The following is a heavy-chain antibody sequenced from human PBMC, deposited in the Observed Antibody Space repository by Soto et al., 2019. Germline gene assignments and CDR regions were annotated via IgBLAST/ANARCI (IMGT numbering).Heavy chain of an antibody. D-gene: IGHD2-15*01. Sequence: SETLSLTCTVSGGSISSGGYYWSWIRQHPGKGLEWIGYNYYSGSTYYNPSLKSRVTISVDTSMTAADTAVYYCARESRYCSGGSCYFLPGIDYWGQGTLVTVS. V-gene: IGHV4-31*03. CDR1: GGSISSGGYY. J-gene: IGHJ4*02. CDR3: ARESRYCSGGSCYFLPGIDY. CDR2: NYYSGST.